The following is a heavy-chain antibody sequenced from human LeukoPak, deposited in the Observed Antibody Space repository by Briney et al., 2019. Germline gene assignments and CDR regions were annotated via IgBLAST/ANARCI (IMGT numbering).Heavy chain of an antibody. J-gene: IGHJ4*02. CDR2: IYTGGST. Sequence: PSETLSLTCTVSGGSISSYYWSWIRQPAGKGLEWIGRIYTGGSTNYNPSLKSRVTMSVDTSKNQFSLKLSSVTAADTAVYYCARGGNYYDFWSGYYTLDYWGQGTLSPSPQ. CDR3: ARGGNYYDFWSGYYTLDY. D-gene: IGHD3-3*01. CDR1: GGSISSYY. V-gene: IGHV4-4*07.